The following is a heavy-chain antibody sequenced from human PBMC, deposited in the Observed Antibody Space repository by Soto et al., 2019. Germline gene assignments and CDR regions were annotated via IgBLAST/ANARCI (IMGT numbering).Heavy chain of an antibody. V-gene: IGHV3-23*01. D-gene: IGHD4-17*01. CDR2: ISGSGGNT. Sequence: EVQLLESGGGLVQPGGSLRLSCAASGFTFSSYAMSWVRQAPGKGLEWVSGISGSGGNTYHADSVKGRFTVSRDNSKNTLHLQMNSLRVEDTAVYYCAKEEGWRRSTETTWAPYWGQGTLVTVSS. CDR3: AKEEGWRRSTETTWAPY. J-gene: IGHJ4*02. CDR1: GFTFSSYA.